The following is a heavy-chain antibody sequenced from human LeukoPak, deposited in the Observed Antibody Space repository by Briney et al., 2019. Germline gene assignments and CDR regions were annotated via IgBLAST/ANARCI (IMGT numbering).Heavy chain of an antibody. J-gene: IGHJ6*02. V-gene: IGHV4-59*01. CDR2: IYYSGST. CDR3: ARDGSSSDYYYYGMDA. CDR1: GGSISSYY. Sequence: SETLSLTCTVSGGSISSYYWSWIRQPPGKGLEWIGYIYYSGSTNYNPSLKSRVTISVDTSKNQFSLKLSSVTAADTAVYYCARDGSSSDYYYYGMDAWGQGTTVTVSS. D-gene: IGHD6-6*01.